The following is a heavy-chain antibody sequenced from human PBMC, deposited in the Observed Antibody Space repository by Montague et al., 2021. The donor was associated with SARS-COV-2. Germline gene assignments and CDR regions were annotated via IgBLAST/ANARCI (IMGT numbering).Heavy chain of an antibody. J-gene: IGHJ6*02. CDR3: ARVDSSGWYGYYYYGMDV. D-gene: IGHD6-19*01. CDR1: GGSISSSNC. Sequence: SETLSLTCAVSGGSISSSNCWSWVRQPPGKGLEWIGEIYHSGSTXYNPSLKSRVTISVDKSKNQFSLKLSSVTAADTAVYYCARVDSSGWYGYYYYGMDVWGQGTTVTVSS. V-gene: IGHV4-4*02. CDR2: IYHSGST.